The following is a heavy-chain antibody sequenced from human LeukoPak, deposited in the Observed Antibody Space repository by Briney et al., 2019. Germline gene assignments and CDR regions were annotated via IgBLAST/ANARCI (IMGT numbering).Heavy chain of an antibody. D-gene: IGHD2-15*01. V-gene: IGHV4-31*03. CDR2: ICSSGSA. CDR1: GGSISSGVYC. Sequence: SQTLSLTCTVSGGSISSGVYCWSWIRQRPGEGLQWIGYICSSGSAYYNASLKSRVSMSTDTSNNQFSLKLNSVTAADTAVYYCARDGGGSLHGMDVWGQGTTVTVSS. J-gene: IGHJ6*02. CDR3: ARDGGGSLHGMDV.